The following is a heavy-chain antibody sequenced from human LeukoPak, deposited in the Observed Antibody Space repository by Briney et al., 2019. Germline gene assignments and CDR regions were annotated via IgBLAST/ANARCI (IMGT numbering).Heavy chain of an antibody. Sequence: PSETLSLTCTVSGYSISSSYSWGWIRQPPEKGLEWIGSIHHSGSTDYNPSLKSRVTISVDTSKNQFSLKLSSVTAADTAVYYCARQDILTGYAFDIWGQGTMVTVSS. D-gene: IGHD3-9*01. CDR1: GYSISSSYS. CDR3: ARQDILTGYAFDI. V-gene: IGHV4-38-2*02. CDR2: IHHSGST. J-gene: IGHJ3*02.